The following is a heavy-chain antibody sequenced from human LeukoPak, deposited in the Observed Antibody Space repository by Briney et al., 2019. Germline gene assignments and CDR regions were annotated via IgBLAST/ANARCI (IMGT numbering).Heavy chain of an antibody. CDR3: ASGPIWSGELLED. J-gene: IGHJ4*02. D-gene: IGHD3-10*01. CDR2: ISYDGSNK. V-gene: IGHV3-30*03. Sequence: PGRSLRLSCAASGFTFSSYGMHWVRQAPGKGLEWVAVISYDGSNKYYADSVKGRFTISRDNSKNTLYLQMNSLRAEDTAVYYCASGPIWSGELLEDWGQGTLVTVSS. CDR1: GFTFSSYG.